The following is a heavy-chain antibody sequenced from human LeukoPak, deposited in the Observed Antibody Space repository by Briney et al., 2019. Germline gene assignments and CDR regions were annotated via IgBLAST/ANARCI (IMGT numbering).Heavy chain of an antibody. CDR1: GFTFSSFS. CDR2: ITSSSNYI. Sequence: GGSLRLSCAASGFTFSSFSMNWVRQAPGRGLEWVSSITSSSNYIYYASSVRGRFTISRDNAKNSLYLQMNSLRAEDTAVYYCAGDLRLWGQGTLVTVSP. CDR3: AGDLRL. V-gene: IGHV3-21*01. J-gene: IGHJ4*02.